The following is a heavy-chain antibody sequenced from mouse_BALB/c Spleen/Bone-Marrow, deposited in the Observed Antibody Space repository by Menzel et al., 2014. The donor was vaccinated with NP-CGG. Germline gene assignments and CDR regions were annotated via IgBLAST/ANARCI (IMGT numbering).Heavy chain of an antibody. V-gene: IGHV3-1*02. CDR3: ARSGGYYNFDY. CDR1: GYSITSGYR. Sequence: VQLKQSGPDLVKPSQSLSLTCTVTGYSITSGYRWHWIRQFPGNKLEWMGCIDYSGSTNYNPSLKSRISITRDTSKNQFFLQLNSVTTEGTATYHCARSGGYYNFDYWGQGTTLTVSS. J-gene: IGHJ2*01. D-gene: IGHD2-12*01. CDR2: IDYSGST.